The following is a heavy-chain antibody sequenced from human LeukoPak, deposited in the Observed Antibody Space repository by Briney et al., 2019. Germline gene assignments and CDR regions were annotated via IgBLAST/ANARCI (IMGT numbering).Heavy chain of an antibody. CDR1: GFTFSSNW. CDR3: ATFVGIAAG. J-gene: IGHJ4*02. CDR2: ISSDGSSA. V-gene: IGHV3-74*01. Sequence: GGSLRLSCAVSGFTFSSNWMYWVRQAQGKGLVWVSRISSDGSSATYADSVKGRFTISRDNAKNTLYLQMNSLRAEDTAVYYCATFVGIAAGWGQGTLVTVSS. D-gene: IGHD6-13*01.